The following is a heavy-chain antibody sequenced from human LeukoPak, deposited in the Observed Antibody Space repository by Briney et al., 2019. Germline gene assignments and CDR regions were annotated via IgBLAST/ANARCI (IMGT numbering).Heavy chain of an antibody. CDR2: ISGSGGST. V-gene: IGHV3-23*01. Sequence: GGSLRLSCAASGFTFNSYAMSWVRQAPGKGLEWVSVISGSGGSTYYADSVKGRFTISRDNSKNTLYLQMNSLRAEDTALYYCAKALYVVTGPLDYWGQGTLVTVSS. CDR1: GFTFNSYA. D-gene: IGHD2-21*02. J-gene: IGHJ4*02. CDR3: AKALYVVTGPLDY.